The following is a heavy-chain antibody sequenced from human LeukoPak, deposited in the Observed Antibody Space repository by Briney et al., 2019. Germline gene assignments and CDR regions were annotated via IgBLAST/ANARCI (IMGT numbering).Heavy chain of an antibody. CDR1: GGSISSGSYY. J-gene: IGHJ4*02. Sequence: SETLSLTCTVSGGSISSGSYYWSWIRQPAGKGLEWIGRIYTSGSTNYNPSLKSRVTISVDTSKNQFSLKLSSVTAADTAVYYCASALYDILTGYYSDYWGQGTLVTVSS. CDR3: ASALYDILTGYYSDY. CDR2: IYTSGST. V-gene: IGHV4-61*02. D-gene: IGHD3-9*01.